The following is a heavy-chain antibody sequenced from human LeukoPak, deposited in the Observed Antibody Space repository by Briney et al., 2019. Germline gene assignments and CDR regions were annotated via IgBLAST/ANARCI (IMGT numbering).Heavy chain of an antibody. V-gene: IGHV3-48*03. D-gene: IGHD3-16*02. Sequence: GGSLRLSCAASGFDITRLEMYWVRQAPGKGLEWISYITSTGGTKYYADSVRGRFTISRDNSKNSLYLQLNSLRAEDTAVYYCVRPLASLHDPDVFDLWGQGTSGTVSS. J-gene: IGHJ3*01. CDR2: ITSTGGTK. CDR1: GFDITRLE. CDR3: VRPLASLHDPDVFDL.